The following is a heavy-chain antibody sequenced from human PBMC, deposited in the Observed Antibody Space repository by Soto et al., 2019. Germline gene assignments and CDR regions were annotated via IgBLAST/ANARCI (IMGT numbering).Heavy chain of an antibody. Sequence: GGSLRLSCAASGFTFSSYAMHWVRQAPGKGLAWVAVISYDGSNKYYADSVKGRFTISRDKSKYTQYLQMHNLRAAHTAASYCARVSGCSSTSCYPYYYYYGMDVWGQGTTVTVSS. V-gene: IGHV3-30-3*01. CDR2: ISYDGSNK. CDR1: GFTFSSYA. CDR3: ARVSGCSSTSCYPYYYYYGMDV. D-gene: IGHD2-2*01. J-gene: IGHJ6*02.